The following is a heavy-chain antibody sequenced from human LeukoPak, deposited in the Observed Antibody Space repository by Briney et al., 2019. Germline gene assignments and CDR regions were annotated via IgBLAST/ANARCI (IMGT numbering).Heavy chain of an antibody. Sequence: SETLSLTCAVYGGSFSGYYWSWIRPPPGKGLEWIGEINHSGSTNYNPSLKSRVTISVDTSKNQFSLKLSSVTAADTAVFYCARLPFPPIVVVPAAILGDGMDVWGQGTTVTVSS. D-gene: IGHD2-2*01. V-gene: IGHV4-34*01. J-gene: IGHJ6*02. CDR3: ARLPFPPIVVVPAAILGDGMDV. CDR1: GGSFSGYY. CDR2: INHSGST.